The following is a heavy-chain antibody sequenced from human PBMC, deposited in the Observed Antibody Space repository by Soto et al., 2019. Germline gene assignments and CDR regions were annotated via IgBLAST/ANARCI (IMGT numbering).Heavy chain of an antibody. Sequence: HPGGSLRLSCAASGFTFSSYAMSWVRQAPGKGLEWVSAISGSGGSTYYADSVKGRFTISRDNSKNTLYLQMNSLRAEDTAVYYCAKPQPEYSSSALYYYYGMDVWGQGTTVTVSS. D-gene: IGHD6-6*01. J-gene: IGHJ6*02. V-gene: IGHV3-23*01. CDR1: GFTFSSYA. CDR2: ISGSGGST. CDR3: AKPQPEYSSSALYYYYGMDV.